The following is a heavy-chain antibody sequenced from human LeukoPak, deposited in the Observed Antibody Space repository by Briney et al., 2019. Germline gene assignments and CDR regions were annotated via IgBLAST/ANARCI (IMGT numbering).Heavy chain of an antibody. D-gene: IGHD3-22*01. CDR2: ISSSSSYI. CDR3: ASEAYYYDSSGYYADY. J-gene: IGHJ4*02. V-gene: IGHV3-21*01. Sequence: GGSLRLSCAASGFTFSSYSTNWVRQAPGKGLEWVSSISSSSSYIYYADSVKGRFTISRDNAKNSLYLQMNSLRAEDTAVYYCASEAYYYDSSGYYADYWGQGTLVTVSS. CDR1: GFTFSSYS.